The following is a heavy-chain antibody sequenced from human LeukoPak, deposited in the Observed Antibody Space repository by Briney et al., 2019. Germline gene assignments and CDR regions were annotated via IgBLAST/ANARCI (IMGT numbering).Heavy chain of an antibody. CDR1: GFTFSTYD. D-gene: IGHD1-26*01. J-gene: IGHJ4*02. CDR2: ITGSGGRT. V-gene: IGHV3-23*01. CDR3: AKEYTGTFSPFPSYFDN. Sequence: GGSLRLSYEASGFTFSTYDMNWVRQAPGKRLEWVSAITGSGGRTYYADSVKGRFTISRDNSKNTLYLQMNSLRAEDTAIYYCAKEYTGTFSPFPSYFDNWGQGTLVTVSS.